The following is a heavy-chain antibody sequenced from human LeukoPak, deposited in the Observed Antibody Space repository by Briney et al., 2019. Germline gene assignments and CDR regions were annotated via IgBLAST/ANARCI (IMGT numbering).Heavy chain of an antibody. CDR1: GLTFSSFA. D-gene: IGHD3-22*01. Sequence: PGGSLRLSCAASGLTFSSFAMRWVRQAPGKGLEWVSSVSGSGGATYYADSVKGRFTISRDNSKNTLFLQMSSLRVEDTATYYCAKEGTYYDSSGYYTHWGQGTLVAVSS. CDR3: AKEGTYYDSSGYYTH. CDR2: VSGSGGAT. J-gene: IGHJ4*02. V-gene: IGHV3-23*01.